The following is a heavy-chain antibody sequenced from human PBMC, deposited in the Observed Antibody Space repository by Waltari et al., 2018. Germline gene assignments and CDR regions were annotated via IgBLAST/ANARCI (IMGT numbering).Heavy chain of an antibody. Sequence: QVQLQQWGAGLLKPSETLSLTCAVYGGSFSGYYWSWIRKPPGKGLEWIGEINHSGSTNHNPSLKSRVTISVDTSKNQFSLKLSSVTAADTAVYYCARLSGGSFYYYYYYMDVWGKGTTVTVSS. J-gene: IGHJ6*03. V-gene: IGHV4-34*01. CDR2: INHSGST. CDR3: ARLSGGSFYYYYYYMDV. D-gene: IGHD2-15*01. CDR1: GGSFSGYY.